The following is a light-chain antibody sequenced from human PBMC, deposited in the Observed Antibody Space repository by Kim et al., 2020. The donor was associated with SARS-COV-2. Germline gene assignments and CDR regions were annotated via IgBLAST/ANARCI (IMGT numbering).Light chain of an antibody. CDR2: STN. J-gene: IGLJ2*01. V-gene: IGLV1-44*01. CDR3: AAWDDSLNGVV. CDR1: SSNIGSNT. Sequence: ELTQPPSASGTPGQRVTISCSGSSSNIGSNTVNWYQQLPGTAPKLLIYSTNQRPSGVPDRFSGSKSGTSASLAISGLQSEDEADYYCAAWDDSLNGVVFGGGTQLTVL.